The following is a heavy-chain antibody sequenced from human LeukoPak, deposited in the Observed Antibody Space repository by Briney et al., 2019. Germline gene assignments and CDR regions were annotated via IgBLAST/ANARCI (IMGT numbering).Heavy chain of an antibody. V-gene: IGHV4-31*11. J-gene: IGHJ4*02. D-gene: IGHD3-22*01. CDR2: IYYSGST. CDR3: ARGVGRIYYYDSSGYYYFDY. Sequence: SQTLSLTCAVSGGSISSGGYYWSWIRQHPGKGLEWIGYIYYSGSTYYNPSLKSRVTISVDTSKNQFSLKLSSVTAADTAVYYCARGVGRIYYYDSSGYYYFDYWDQGTLVTVSS. CDR1: GGSISSGGYY.